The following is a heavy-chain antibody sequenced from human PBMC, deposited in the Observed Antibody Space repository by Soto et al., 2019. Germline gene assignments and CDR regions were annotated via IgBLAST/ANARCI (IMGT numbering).Heavy chain of an antibody. CDR2: TYYRSRWYN. J-gene: IGHJ6*03. V-gene: IGHV6-1*01. CDR1: GDNVSSNSAA. Sequence: PSQTLSLTCAISGDNVSSNSAACNWIKRSPSGGLEWLGRTYYRSRWYNDYAVSVRSRITINPDTSKNQFSLHLNSVTPEDTAVYHCAGTTSLQWYYMDVWGKGTTVTVSS. CDR3: AGTTSLQWYYMDV. D-gene: IGHD1-7*01.